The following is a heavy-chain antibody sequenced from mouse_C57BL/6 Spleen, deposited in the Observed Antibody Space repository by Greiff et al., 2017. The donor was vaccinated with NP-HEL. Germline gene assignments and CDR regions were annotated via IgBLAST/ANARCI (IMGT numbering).Heavy chain of an antibody. Sequence: VQLQQPGAELVRPGSSVKLSCTASGYTFTSYWMDWVKQRPGQGLEWIGNIYPSDSETHYNQKFKDKATLTVDKSSSTAYMQLSSLTSEDSAVYYCAREFYYGYRWFAYWGQGTLVTVSA. CDR3: AREFYYGYRWFAY. CDR2: IYPSDSET. D-gene: IGHD2-2*01. J-gene: IGHJ3*01. V-gene: IGHV1-61*01. CDR1: GYTFTSYW.